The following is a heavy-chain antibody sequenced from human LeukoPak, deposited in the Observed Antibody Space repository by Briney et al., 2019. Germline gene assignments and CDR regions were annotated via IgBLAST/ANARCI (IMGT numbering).Heavy chain of an antibody. V-gene: IGHV3-23*01. Sequence: GGSLRLSCAASGFTFSSYGMHWVRQAPGKGLEWVSAISGSGGSTYYADSVKGRFTIPRDNSKNTLYLQMNSLRAEDTAVYYCARELSEMATISPFDYWGQGTLATVSS. CDR2: ISGSGGST. J-gene: IGHJ4*02. CDR1: GFTFSSYG. D-gene: IGHD5-24*01. CDR3: ARELSEMATISPFDY.